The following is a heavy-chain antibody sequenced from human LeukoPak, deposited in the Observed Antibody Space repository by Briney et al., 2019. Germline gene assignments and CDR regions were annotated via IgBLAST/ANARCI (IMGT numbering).Heavy chain of an antibody. D-gene: IGHD1-14*01. Sequence: GGSLRLSCAASGFTFSSYGMHWVRQAPGKGLEWVAVIWYDGSNKYYADSVKGRFTISRDNSKNTLYLQMNSLRAEDTAVYYCAKASLPDAFDPWGQGTLVTVSS. V-gene: IGHV3-33*06. CDR3: AKASLPDAFDP. CDR1: GFTFSSYG. CDR2: IWYDGSNK. J-gene: IGHJ5*02.